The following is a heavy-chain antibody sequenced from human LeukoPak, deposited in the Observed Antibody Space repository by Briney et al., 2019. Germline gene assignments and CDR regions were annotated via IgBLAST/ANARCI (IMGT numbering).Heavy chain of an antibody. CDR3: AKAQTAMVLSDFDY. Sequence: GRSLRLSCAASGFTFDDYAMHWVRQAPGKGLEWVSGISWNSGSKGYADSVKGRFTISRDNAKNSLYLQMNSLRAEDTALYYCAKAQTAMVLSDFDYWGQGTLVTVSS. D-gene: IGHD5-18*01. CDR1: GFTFDDYA. V-gene: IGHV3-9*01. J-gene: IGHJ4*02. CDR2: ISWNSGSK.